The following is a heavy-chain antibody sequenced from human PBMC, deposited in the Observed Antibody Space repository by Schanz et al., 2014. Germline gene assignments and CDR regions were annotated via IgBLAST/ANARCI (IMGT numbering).Heavy chain of an antibody. CDR2: ISPYNGNT. V-gene: IGHV1-18*01. D-gene: IGHD3-9*01. Sequence: QVQLVQSGGEMKKPGASVKVSCKASGYTFTDYGLSWVRQAPGQGLEWMGWISPYNGNTNYAQKLQGRVTMTADTSTSTAYMELRSLRSDDTAVYYCARVQDDILTGSEYYYGMDVWGQGTTVTVSS. J-gene: IGHJ6*02. CDR1: GYTFTDYG. CDR3: ARVQDDILTGSEYYYGMDV.